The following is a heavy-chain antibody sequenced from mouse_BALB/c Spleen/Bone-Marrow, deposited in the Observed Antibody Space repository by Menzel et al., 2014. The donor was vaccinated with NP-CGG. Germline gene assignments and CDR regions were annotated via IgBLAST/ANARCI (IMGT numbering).Heavy chain of an antibody. CDR3: ARSRTGTYFDY. V-gene: IGHV1-7*01. D-gene: IGHD4-1*01. CDR1: GYTFTSYW. CDR2: INPSTGYT. J-gene: IGHJ2*01. Sequence: QVQLQQSGAELAQPGASVKMSCKASGYTFTSYWMHWVKQRPGQGLEWIGYINPSTGYTEYNQKFKDKATLTADKSSSTAYMQLSSLTSEDSAVYYCARSRTGTYFDYWGQGTTLTVSS.